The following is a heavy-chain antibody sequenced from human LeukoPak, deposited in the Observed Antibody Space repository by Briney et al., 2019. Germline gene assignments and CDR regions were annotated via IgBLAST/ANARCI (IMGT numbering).Heavy chain of an antibody. CDR1: GGSISSSSYY. D-gene: IGHD1-26*01. V-gene: IGHV4-39*07. J-gene: IGHJ4*02. CDR2: INHSGST. CDR3: ARGGGSYLDY. Sequence: SETLSLTCTVSGGSISSSSYYWGWIRQPPGKGLEWIGEINHSGSTNYNPSLKSRVTISVDTSKNQFSLKLSSVTAADTAVYYCARGGGSYLDYWGQGTLVTVSS.